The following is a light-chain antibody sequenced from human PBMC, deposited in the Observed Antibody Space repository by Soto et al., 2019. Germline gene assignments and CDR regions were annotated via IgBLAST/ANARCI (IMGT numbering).Light chain of an antibody. CDR2: RDN. CDR1: ISNIGTNY. V-gene: IGLV1-47*01. CDR3: AAWDDTVRSYV. Sequence: QSVLTQPPSVSGTPGQRVTISCSGGISNIGTNYVHWFQQLPGTAPKVLSNRDNQRPSGVPDRFSGSNSGTSASLAISGLQSEDEAEYYCAAWDDTVRSYVFGTGTKLTVL. J-gene: IGLJ1*01.